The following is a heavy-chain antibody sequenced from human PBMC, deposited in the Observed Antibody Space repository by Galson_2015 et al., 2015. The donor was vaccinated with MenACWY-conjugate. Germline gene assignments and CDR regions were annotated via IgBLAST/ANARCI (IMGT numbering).Heavy chain of an antibody. Sequence: SLRLSCAASGFTVSNNYMSWVRQAPGKGLEWVSLIYSGGDSYYADSVRGRFTLSRDSSKNTLYLQMSSLRADDTAVYHCAKRYYRDSCVKLGTLDYWRMRPLLTDFS. CDR2: IYSGGDS. CDR1: GFTVSNNY. CDR3: AKRYYRDSCVKLGTLDY. D-gene: IGHD3-22*01. V-gene: IGHV3-66*04. J-gene: IGHJ4*02.